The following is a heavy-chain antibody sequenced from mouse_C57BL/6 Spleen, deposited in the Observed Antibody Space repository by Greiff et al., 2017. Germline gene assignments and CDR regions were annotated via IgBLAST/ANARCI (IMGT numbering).Heavy chain of an antibody. D-gene: IGHD2-3*01. CDR3: ERRERDGCPGY. CDR2: INPGSGGT. CDR1: GYAFTNYL. Sequence: VQLQESGAELVRPGTSVKVSCKASGYAFTNYLIEWVKQRPGQGLEWIGVINPGSGGTNYNEKFKGKATLTADKSSSTSYMRLSSLPSEDSAVYICERRERDGCPGYWGQGTTLTVSS. V-gene: IGHV1-54*01. J-gene: IGHJ2*01.